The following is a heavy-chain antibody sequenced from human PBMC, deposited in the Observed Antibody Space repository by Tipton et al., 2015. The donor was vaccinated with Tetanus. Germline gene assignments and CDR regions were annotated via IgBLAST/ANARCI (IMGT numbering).Heavy chain of an antibody. CDR3: ASTRESAAVNWYFDL. Sequence: TLSLTCTVSGGSISSSSYYWGWIRQPPGKGLEWIGSIYYSGSTYYNPSLKSRVTISVDTSKNQFSLKLSSVTAADTAVYYCASTRESAAVNWYFDLWGRGTLVTVS. CDR1: GGSISSSSYY. D-gene: IGHD2-2*01. V-gene: IGHV4-39*01. J-gene: IGHJ2*01. CDR2: IYYSGST.